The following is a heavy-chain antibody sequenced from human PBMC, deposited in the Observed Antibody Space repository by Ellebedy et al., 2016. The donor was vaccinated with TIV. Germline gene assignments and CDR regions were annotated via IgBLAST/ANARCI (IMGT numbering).Heavy chain of an antibody. CDR3: AKDPIYDLWSGYYFDY. V-gene: IGHV3-23*01. J-gene: IGHJ4*02. CDR1: GFTFSSYA. Sequence: PGGSLRLSCAASGFTFSSYAMSWVRQAPGKGLEWVSAISGSGGSTYYADSVKGRFTISRDNSKNTLYLQMNSLRAEDTAVYYCAKDPIYDLWSGYYFDYWGQGTLVTVSS. D-gene: IGHD3-3*01. CDR2: ISGSGGST.